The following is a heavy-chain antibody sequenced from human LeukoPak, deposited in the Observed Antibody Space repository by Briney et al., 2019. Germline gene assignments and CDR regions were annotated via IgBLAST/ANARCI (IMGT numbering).Heavy chain of an antibody. Sequence: SQTPSLTCTVSGGSVNSGGYSWTWIRQPPGKGLEWVGYIYHSGSTYYNPSLKSRVTISVDRSKNQFSLKLSSVTAADTAVYYCARQGFSYADDHWGQGTLVTVSS. CDR2: IYHSGST. CDR3: ARQGFSYADDH. CDR1: GGSVNSGGYS. V-gene: IGHV4-30-2*01. J-gene: IGHJ4*02. D-gene: IGHD2-2*01.